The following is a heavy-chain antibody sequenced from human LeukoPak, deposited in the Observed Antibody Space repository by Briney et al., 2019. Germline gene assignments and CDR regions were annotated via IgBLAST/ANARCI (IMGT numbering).Heavy chain of an antibody. CDR3: HYDSSGHDAFDI. V-gene: IGHV3-48*03. CDR2: ISSSGSTK. J-gene: IGHJ3*02. CDR1: GFTFSSYE. D-gene: IGHD3-22*01. Sequence: GGSLRLSCAASGFTFSSYEMNWVRQAPGKGLEWVSSISSSGSTKYYADSLKGRFTISRDNARNSLYLQMNSLKAEDTAVYYCHYDSSGHDAFDIWGQGTMVTVSS.